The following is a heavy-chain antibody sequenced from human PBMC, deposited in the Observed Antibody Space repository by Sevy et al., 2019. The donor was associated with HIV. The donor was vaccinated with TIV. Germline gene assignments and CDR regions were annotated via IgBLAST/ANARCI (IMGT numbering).Heavy chain of an antibody. CDR1: GGSISSSSYY. J-gene: IGHJ4*02. D-gene: IGHD6-19*01. V-gene: IGHV4-39*01. CDR2: IYYSGST. Sequence: SETLSLTCTVSGGSISSSSYYWGWIRQPPGKGLEWIGSIYYSGSTYYNPSLKSRVTISVDTSKIQLSLKLSAVTAADSGVYYCARHRGNSSGWFDYWGQGTLVTVSS. CDR3: ARHRGNSSGWFDY.